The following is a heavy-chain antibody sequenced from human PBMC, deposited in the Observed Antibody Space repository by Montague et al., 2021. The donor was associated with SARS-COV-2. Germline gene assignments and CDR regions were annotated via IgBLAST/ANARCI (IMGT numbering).Heavy chain of an antibody. V-gene: IGHV4-61*02. CDR1: GGSLKIHSSY. Sequence: TLSLTCTISGGSLKIHSSYWSWVRQPAGKGLEWIGRIFSGGSPDYSPSLKSRVAISLDTSNYRFSLRLTSVTAADTAVYFCARGGNSFDDWGQGILVTVSS. CDR3: ARGGNSFDD. J-gene: IGHJ4*02. CDR2: IFSGGSP.